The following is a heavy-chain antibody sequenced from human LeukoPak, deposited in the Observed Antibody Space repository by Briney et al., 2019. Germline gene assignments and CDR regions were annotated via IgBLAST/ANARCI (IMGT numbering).Heavy chain of an antibody. V-gene: IGHV3-53*01. CDR3: ARVRGYSGYDAGY. CDR2: IYSGGST. CDR1: GFTVSSNY. J-gene: IGHJ4*02. Sequence: PGGSLRLSCAASGFTVSSNYMSWVRQAPGKGLEWVSVIYSGGSTYYADSVKGRFTISRDNSKNTLYLQMNSLRAEDTAVYYCARVRGYSGYDAGYWGQGTLVTVSS. D-gene: IGHD5-12*01.